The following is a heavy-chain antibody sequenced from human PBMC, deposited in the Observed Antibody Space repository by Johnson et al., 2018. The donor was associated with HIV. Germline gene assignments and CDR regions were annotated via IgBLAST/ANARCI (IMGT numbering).Heavy chain of an antibody. Sequence: QVYLVESGGGVVQPGGSLRLSCAASGFTFSSYGMHWVRQAPGKGLEWVAFIRYDGTNKYSADSVKGRFSISRDDSKSTLYLQMSSLRGEDTAVYYCAKDSQWELPDAFDIWGQGTMVTVSS. CDR2: IRYDGTNK. CDR3: AKDSQWELPDAFDI. J-gene: IGHJ3*02. CDR1: GFTFSSYG. V-gene: IGHV3-30*02. D-gene: IGHD1-26*01.